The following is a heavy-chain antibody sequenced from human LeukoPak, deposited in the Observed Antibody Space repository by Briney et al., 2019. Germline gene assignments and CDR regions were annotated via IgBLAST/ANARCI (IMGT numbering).Heavy chain of an antibody. D-gene: IGHD6-13*01. CDR2: IYYSGST. Sequence: SETLSLTCTVSWGPIRSYYWSWIRQPPGKGLEWIGYIYYSGSTNYNPSLKSRVTISVDTSKNQFSLKLSSVTAADTAVYYCATRDGWQQLESHWSFDLWGRGTLVTVSS. CDR3: ATRDGWQQLESHWSFDL. J-gene: IGHJ2*01. V-gene: IGHV4-59*08. CDR1: WGPIRSYY.